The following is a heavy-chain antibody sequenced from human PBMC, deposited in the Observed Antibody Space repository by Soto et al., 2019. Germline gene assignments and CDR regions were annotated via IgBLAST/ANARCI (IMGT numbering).Heavy chain of an antibody. CDR3: AKEPLNSSWYQTFDY. Sequence: PGGSLRLSCAASGLIFSNYKMHWVRQAPGKGLVWVSRINTDGSITDYADSVKGRFTVSRDNPKNTLYLQMNSLRAEDTAVYYCAKEPLNSSWYQTFDYWGQGTLVTVSS. D-gene: IGHD6-13*01. CDR1: GLIFSNYK. CDR2: INTDGSIT. V-gene: IGHV3-74*01. J-gene: IGHJ4*02.